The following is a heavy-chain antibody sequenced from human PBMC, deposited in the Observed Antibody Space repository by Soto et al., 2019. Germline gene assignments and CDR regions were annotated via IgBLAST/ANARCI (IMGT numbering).Heavy chain of an antibody. CDR1: GGAFSSYT. CDR3: ARDTQLTSLDY. Sequence: QVQLVQSGAEVKKPGSSVKVSCKASGGAFSSYTISWVRQAPGQGLEWMGRIIPILGIANYAQKFQGRVTITADKSTSTAYMELSSLRSEDTAVYYCARDTQLTSLDYWGQGTLVTVSS. V-gene: IGHV1-69*08. J-gene: IGHJ4*02. CDR2: IIPILGIA. D-gene: IGHD3-9*01.